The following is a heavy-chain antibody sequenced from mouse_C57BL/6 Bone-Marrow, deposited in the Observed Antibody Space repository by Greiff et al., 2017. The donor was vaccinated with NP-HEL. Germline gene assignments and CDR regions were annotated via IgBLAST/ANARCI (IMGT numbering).Heavy chain of an antibody. D-gene: IGHD2-4*01. CDR3: TTDYGGYYAMDY. CDR1: GFNIKDDY. Sequence: EVQLQQSEAELVRPGASVKLSCTASGFNIKDDYMHWVKQRPEQGLEWIGWIDPENGDTEYASKFQGKATITADTSSNTAYLQLSSLTSEDTAVYYCTTDYGGYYAMDYWGQGTSVTVSS. J-gene: IGHJ4*01. V-gene: IGHV14-4*01. CDR2: IDPENGDT.